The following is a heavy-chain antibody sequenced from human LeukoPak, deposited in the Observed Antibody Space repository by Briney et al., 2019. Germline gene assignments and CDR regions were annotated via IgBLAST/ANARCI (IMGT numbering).Heavy chain of an antibody. CDR2: IYYSGST. J-gene: IGHJ4*02. Sequence: SKTLSLTCTVSGGSISSGGYYWSWIRQHPGKGLEWIGYIYYSGSTYYNPSLKSRVTISVDTSKNQFSLKLSSVTAADTAVYYCAREGYYDSSGYADYWGQGTLVTVSS. CDR3: AREGYYDSSGYADY. D-gene: IGHD3-22*01. V-gene: IGHV4-31*03. CDR1: GGSISSGGYY.